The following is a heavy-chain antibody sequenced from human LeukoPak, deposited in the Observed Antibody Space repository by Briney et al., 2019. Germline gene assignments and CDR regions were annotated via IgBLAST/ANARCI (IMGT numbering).Heavy chain of an antibody. CDR2: ISYDGSNK. CDR1: GFTFSSYA. CDR3: ARSIAYSYSWYSHFDY. D-gene: IGHD6-13*01. Sequence: PGGSLRLSCAASGFTFSSYAMHWVRQAPGKGLEWVAVISYDGSNKYYADSVKGRFTISRDNSKNTLYLQMNSLRAEDTAVYYCARSIAYSYSWYSHFDYWGQGTLVTVSS. V-gene: IGHV3-30-3*01. J-gene: IGHJ4*02.